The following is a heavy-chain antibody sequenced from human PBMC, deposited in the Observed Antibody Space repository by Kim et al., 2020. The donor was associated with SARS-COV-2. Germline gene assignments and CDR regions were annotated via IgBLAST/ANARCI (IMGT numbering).Heavy chain of an antibody. Sequence: SPSLKSRLTITKDTSKNQVVLTMTNMDPVDTATYYCAHRGSGWLWGWFDPWGQGTLVTVSS. D-gene: IGHD6-19*01. CDR3: AHRGSGWLWGWFDP. J-gene: IGHJ5*02. V-gene: IGHV2-5*01.